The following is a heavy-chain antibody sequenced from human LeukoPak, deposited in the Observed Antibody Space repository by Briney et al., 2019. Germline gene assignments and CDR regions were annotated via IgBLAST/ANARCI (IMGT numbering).Heavy chain of an antibody. CDR1: GVSISSRDYL. V-gene: IGHV4-39*01. Sequence: PSDTLSLPCTVSGVSISSRDYLERWIRRPPAKGLEWIASIYYSQSPYYSPYLKSRVTISVDTSKNQFTLKLRSVTATDTAVYYCARGLTRGYTYGGCFDPWGQGTLVTVSS. D-gene: IGHD5-12*01. J-gene: IGHJ5*02. CDR3: ARGLTRGYTYGGCFDP. CDR2: IYYSQSP.